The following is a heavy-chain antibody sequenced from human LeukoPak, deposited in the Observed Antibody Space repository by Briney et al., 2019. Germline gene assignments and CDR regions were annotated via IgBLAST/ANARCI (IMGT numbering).Heavy chain of an antibody. Sequence: SETLSLTCTVSGVSIVRHYWIWIRQPPGKGLEWIGRISYSGSTNYNPSLKSRVTISVDTSKNQVSLRLSSVTAADTAVYYCARDGEGDEGWDYWGQGTLVTVSS. V-gene: IGHV4-59*11. D-gene: IGHD7-27*01. J-gene: IGHJ4*02. CDR2: ISYSGST. CDR1: GVSIVRHY. CDR3: ARDGEGDEGWDY.